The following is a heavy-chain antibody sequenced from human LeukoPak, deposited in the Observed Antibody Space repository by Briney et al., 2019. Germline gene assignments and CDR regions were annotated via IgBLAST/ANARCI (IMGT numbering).Heavy chain of an antibody. J-gene: IGHJ4*02. D-gene: IGHD3-22*01. Sequence: PGGSLRLSCAASGFTVSSNYMSWVRQAPGKGLEWVSVIYSGGSTYYADSVKGRFTISRDNSKNTLYLQMNSLRAEDTAVYYCARDSPAYDSSGYYFDYWGQGPLVTVSS. V-gene: IGHV3-66*01. CDR2: IYSGGST. CDR1: GFTVSSNY. CDR3: ARDSPAYDSSGYYFDY.